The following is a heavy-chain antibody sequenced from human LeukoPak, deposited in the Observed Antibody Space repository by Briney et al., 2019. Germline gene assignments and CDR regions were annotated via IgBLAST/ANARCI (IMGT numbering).Heavy chain of an antibody. J-gene: IGHJ3*02. CDR2: INWNSGNI. CDR1: GFTFSDHA. V-gene: IGHV3-9*01. D-gene: IGHD3-22*01. CDR3: ARASYYYDTTGLGAVDI. Sequence: GRSLRLSCAASGFTFSDHAMCWVRQAPGKGLEWVSGINWNSGNIGYADSVKGRFTISRDDAKNSLFLQMNSLRAEDTALYYCARASYYYDTTGLGAVDIWGQGTMVTVSS.